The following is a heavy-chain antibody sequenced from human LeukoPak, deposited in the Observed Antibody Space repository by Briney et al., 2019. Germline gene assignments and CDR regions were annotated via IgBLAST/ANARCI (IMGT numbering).Heavy chain of an antibody. J-gene: IGHJ3*02. D-gene: IGHD6-13*01. V-gene: IGHV5-51*01. CDR3: ARRRLAAADNGIDI. Sequence: GESLKISCKGSGYRFTSYWIGWVRQMPGKGLEWMGIIYPDDSDAKYSPSFQGQVTISADKSISSAYLQWSSLKASDTAMYYCARRRLAAADNGIDIWGQGTMVTVSS. CDR1: GYRFTSYW. CDR2: IYPDDSDA.